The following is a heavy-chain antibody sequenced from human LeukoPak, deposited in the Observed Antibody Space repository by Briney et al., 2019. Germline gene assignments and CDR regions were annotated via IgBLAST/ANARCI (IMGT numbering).Heavy chain of an antibody. Sequence: PSETLSLTCTVSGGSISSYYWSWIRQPPGKGLEWIGYIYYSGSTNYNPSLNSRVTISVDTSNNHFSLNLSSVTAADTAVYYCARHVAYSGSSYFDYWGQGTLVTVSS. CDR3: ARHVAYSGSSYFDY. CDR2: IYYSGST. CDR1: GGSISSYY. J-gene: IGHJ4*02. D-gene: IGHD1-26*01. V-gene: IGHV4-59*08.